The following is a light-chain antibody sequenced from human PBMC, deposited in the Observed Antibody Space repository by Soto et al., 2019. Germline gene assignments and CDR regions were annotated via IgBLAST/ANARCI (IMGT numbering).Light chain of an antibody. CDR2: GAY. J-gene: IGKJ4*01. CDR1: QNVNSN. CDR3: QQYNSWPPLT. V-gene: IGKV3-15*01. Sequence: EIVMTQSPATVSGSPGERATLSCRASQNVNSNLAWYQQKPGQPPRLLIYGAYTRATGVPARFSGSGSGTEFTLTINSLQSEDFAVYYCQQYNSWPPLTFGGGTKVDIK.